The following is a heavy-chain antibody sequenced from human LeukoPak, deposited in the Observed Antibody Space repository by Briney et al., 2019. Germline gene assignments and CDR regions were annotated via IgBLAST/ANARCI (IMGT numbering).Heavy chain of an antibody. V-gene: IGHV4-39*01. J-gene: IGHJ4*02. CDR2: IYYSGST. D-gene: IGHD3-3*01. CDR1: GGFIRSGGYY. Sequence: SETLSLTCSVSGGFIRSGGYYWGWIRQPPGKGLEWIGSIYYSGSTYYNPSLKSRVTISVDTSKNQFSLKLSSVTAADTAVYYCASHDYDFWSGYSLSGIDYWGQGTLVTVSS. CDR3: ASHDYDFWSGYSLSGIDY.